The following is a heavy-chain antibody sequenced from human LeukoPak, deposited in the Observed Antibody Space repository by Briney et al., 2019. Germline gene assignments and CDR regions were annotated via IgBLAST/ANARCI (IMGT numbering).Heavy chain of an antibody. V-gene: IGHV1-2*02. CDR1: GYTFTGYY. CDR2: INPNSGGT. CDR3: ASTRGENFFFDY. Sequence: ASVKVSCKASGYTFTGYYMHWVRQAPGQGLEWMGWINPNSGGTNYAQKFQGRVTMTRDTSISTAYMELSRLRSDDTAVYYRASTRGENFFFDYWGQGTLVTVSS. D-gene: IGHD2-2*01. J-gene: IGHJ4*02.